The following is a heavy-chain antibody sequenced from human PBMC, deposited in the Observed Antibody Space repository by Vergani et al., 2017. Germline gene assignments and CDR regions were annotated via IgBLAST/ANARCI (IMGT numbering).Heavy chain of an antibody. J-gene: IGHJ6*02. Sequence: QVQLQQWGGGLLKPSETLSLTCVVNGGSFTSYHWTWIRQSPGEGLEWVGDIDHTGRPDYNPSLKSRLTLSVDKSRNQFSLTLNSVTATGTAIYFCAGVNTDTNSHLYYYYGVDVWGQETAVAIS. CDR2: IDHTGRP. D-gene: IGHD2-8*01. CDR3: AGVNTDTNSHLYYYYGVDV. V-gene: IGHV4-34*01. CDR1: GGSFTSYH.